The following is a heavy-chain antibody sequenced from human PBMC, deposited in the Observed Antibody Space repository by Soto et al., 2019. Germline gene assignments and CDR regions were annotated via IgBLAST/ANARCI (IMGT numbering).Heavy chain of an antibody. CDR3: ARYKAVAGSDYYYYGMDV. CDR2: IYHSGST. Sequence: PSETLSLTGAVSGGSISSSNWRSWVRQPPGKGREWIGEIYHSGSTNYNPSLKSRVTISVDKSKNQFSLKLSSVTAADTAVYSCARYKAVAGSDYYYYGMDVWGQGTTVTVSS. D-gene: IGHD6-19*01. J-gene: IGHJ6*02. CDR1: GGSISSSNW. V-gene: IGHV4-4*02.